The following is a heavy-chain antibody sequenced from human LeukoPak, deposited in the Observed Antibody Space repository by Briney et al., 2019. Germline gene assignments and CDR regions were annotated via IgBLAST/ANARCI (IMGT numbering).Heavy chain of an antibody. CDR3: ARDLYYYDSSGYYLWGFDI. D-gene: IGHD3-22*01. V-gene: IGHV4-61*02. CDR1: GGSIRSGSYY. Sequence: SETLSLTCTVSGGSIRSGSYYWSWIRQPAGKGLEWIGRIYTSGSTNYNTSLKSRVTISVDTSKNQFSLKLSSVTAADTAVYYCARDLYYYDSSGYYLWGFDIWGQGTMVTVSS. CDR2: IYTSGST. J-gene: IGHJ3*02.